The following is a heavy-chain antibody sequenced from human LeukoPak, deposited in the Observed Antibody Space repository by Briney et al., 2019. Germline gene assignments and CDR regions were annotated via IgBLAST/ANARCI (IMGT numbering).Heavy chain of an antibody. Sequence: SETLSLTCAVYGGSFSGYYWSWIRQPPGKGLEWIGEINHSGSTNYNPSLKSRVTMSVDTSKNQFSLKLSSVTAADTAVYYCARGNWTGNNWFDPWGQGTLVTVSS. J-gene: IGHJ5*02. CDR3: ARGNWTGNNWFDP. V-gene: IGHV4-34*01. D-gene: IGHD1-1*01. CDR2: INHSGST. CDR1: GGSFSGYY.